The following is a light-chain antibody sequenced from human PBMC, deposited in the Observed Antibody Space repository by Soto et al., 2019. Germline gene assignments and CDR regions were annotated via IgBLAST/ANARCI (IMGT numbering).Light chain of an antibody. CDR2: GAS. Sequence: EIVLTQSPGTLSLSPGERATLSCRASQRVDGDYLAWHLQIPGQAPRLLIHGASNRATGIPDRFSGSGSGTDFTLTITRLEPEDSAMYYCQQYDTLPRTFGQGTKVDIK. CDR3: QQYDTLPRT. J-gene: IGKJ1*01. CDR1: QRVDGDY. V-gene: IGKV3-20*01.